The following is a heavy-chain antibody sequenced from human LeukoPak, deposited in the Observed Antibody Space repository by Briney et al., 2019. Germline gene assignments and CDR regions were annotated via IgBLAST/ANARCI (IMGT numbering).Heavy chain of an antibody. J-gene: IGHJ5*02. V-gene: IGHV1-2*02. D-gene: IGHD6-6*01. CDR3: ARGPPLAARGKGWFDP. Sequence: ASVKVSCKASGYTFTGYYMHWVRQAPGQGLEWMGWINPNSGGTNYAQKFQGRVTMTRNTSISTAYMELSRLRSDDTAVYYCARGPPLAARGKGWFDPWGQGTLVTVSS. CDR2: INPNSGGT. CDR1: GYTFTGYY.